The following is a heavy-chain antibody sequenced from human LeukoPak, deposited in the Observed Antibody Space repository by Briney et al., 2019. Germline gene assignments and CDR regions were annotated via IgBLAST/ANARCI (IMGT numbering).Heavy chain of an antibody. Sequence: GESLKISCKASGYSFTSYWIGWVRQMPEKGLEWMGIIYPGDSDTRYSPSFQGQVTMSADRSTRTAYLQWSSLKASDTAMYYCARLYSGNYPPDYWGQGTLVTVSS. J-gene: IGHJ4*02. CDR1: GYSFTSYW. CDR3: ARLYSGNYPPDY. CDR2: IYPGDSDT. V-gene: IGHV5-51*01. D-gene: IGHD1-26*01.